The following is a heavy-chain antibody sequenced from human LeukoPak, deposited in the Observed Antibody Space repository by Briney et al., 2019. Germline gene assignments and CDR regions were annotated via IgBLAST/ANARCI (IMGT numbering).Heavy chain of an antibody. CDR1: GYTFTGYY. CDR2: INPNSGGT. Sequence: ASVKVSCKASGYTFTGYYMHWVRQAPGQGLEWMGWINPNSGGTNYAQKFQGRVTMTRDMSTSTVYMELSSLRSEDTAVYYCARDIRNRVAWYYFDYWGQGTLVTVSS. D-gene: IGHD1-14*01. J-gene: IGHJ4*02. CDR3: ARDIRNRVAWYYFDY. V-gene: IGHV1-2*02.